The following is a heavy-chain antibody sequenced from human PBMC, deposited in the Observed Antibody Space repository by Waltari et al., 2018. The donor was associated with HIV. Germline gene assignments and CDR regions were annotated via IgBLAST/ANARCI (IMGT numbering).Heavy chain of an antibody. V-gene: IGHV4-4*07. CDR3: ARDHYGSGSNNYYYYGMDV. CDR2: IYTSGST. D-gene: IGHD3-10*01. CDR1: GGSISSYY. J-gene: IGHJ6*02. Sequence: VQLQESGPGLVKPSETLSLTCTVSGGSISSYYWSWIRQPAGKGLEWIGRIYTSGSTNYNPSLKSRVTMSVDTSKNQFSLKLSSVTAADTAVYYCARDHYGSGSNNYYYYGMDVWGQGTTVTVSS.